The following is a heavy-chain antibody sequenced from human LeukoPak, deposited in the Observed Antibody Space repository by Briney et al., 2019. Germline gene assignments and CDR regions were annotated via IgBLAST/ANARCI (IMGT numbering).Heavy chain of an antibody. V-gene: IGHV3-15*07. Sequence: GGSLRLSCAASGFTFTNAWMNRVRQAPGKGLEWVGRIKSKADGETIDYAAPVKGRFTFSRDDSKNMLYLQMNSLKSEDTAVYYCSTLTSRGLSDSWGQGTLVTVSS. J-gene: IGHJ4*02. D-gene: IGHD1-20*01. CDR2: IKSKADGETI. CDR3: STLTSRGLSDS. CDR1: GFTFTNAW.